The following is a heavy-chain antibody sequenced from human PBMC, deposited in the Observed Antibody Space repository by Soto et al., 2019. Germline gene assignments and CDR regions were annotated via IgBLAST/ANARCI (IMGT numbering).Heavy chain of an antibody. CDR1: GGSVSSGTYY. CDR2: INQSGST. Sequence: PSETLSLTCTVSGGSVSSGTYYWSWIRQPPGKGLEWIGEINQSGSTNYNPSLKSRVTISVDTSKNQFSLKLSSVTAADTAVYYCARTYSSSWSPFDYWGQGTLVTVSS. CDR3: ARTYSSSWSPFDY. D-gene: IGHD6-13*01. J-gene: IGHJ4*02. V-gene: IGHV4-61*01.